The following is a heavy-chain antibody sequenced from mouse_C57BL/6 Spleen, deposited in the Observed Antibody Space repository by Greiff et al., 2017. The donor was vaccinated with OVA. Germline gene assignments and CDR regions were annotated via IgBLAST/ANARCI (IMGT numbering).Heavy chain of an antibody. CDR3: ATDFPAMDY. CDR1: GYTFTSYW. CDR2: IDPSDSET. Sequence: VQLQQPGAELVRPGSSVKLSCKASGYTFTSYWMHWVKQRPIQGLEWIVNIDPSDSETHYNQKFKDKATLTVDKSSSTAYMQLISLTSEDSAVYYCATDFPAMDYWGQGTSVTVSS. V-gene: IGHV1-52*01. J-gene: IGHJ4*01.